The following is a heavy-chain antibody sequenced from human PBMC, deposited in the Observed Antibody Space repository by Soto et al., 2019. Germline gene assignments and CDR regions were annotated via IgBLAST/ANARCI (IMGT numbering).Heavy chain of an antibody. D-gene: IGHD3-3*01. CDR1: GGSTSSYY. CDR2: IYTRGST. Sequence: SETLSLACTVSGGSTSSYYWSWIRQPAGKGLEWIGRIYTRGSTNYNPSLKSRVTMSVDTSKNQFSLKLSSVTAADTAVYYCAREGRITIFGVVIIRGDAFDIWGQGTMVTVSS. CDR3: AREGRITIFGVVIIRGDAFDI. V-gene: IGHV4-4*07. J-gene: IGHJ3*02.